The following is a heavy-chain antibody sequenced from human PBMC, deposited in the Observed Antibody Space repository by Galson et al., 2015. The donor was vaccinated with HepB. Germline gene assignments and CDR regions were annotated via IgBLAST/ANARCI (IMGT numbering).Heavy chain of an antibody. CDR1: GFTFDTYA. V-gene: IGHV3-23*01. D-gene: IGHD4-11*01. CDR2: ISGGGGST. J-gene: IGHJ4*02. Sequence: SCAASGFTFDTYAMTWVREAPGKGLEWVSAISGGGGSTYYADSVRGRFTISRDNSKNTLYLQMNNLRAEDTAVYFCAKDTVTSTLSKWGFDYWGQGTLVTVSS. CDR3: AKDTVTSTLSKWGFDY.